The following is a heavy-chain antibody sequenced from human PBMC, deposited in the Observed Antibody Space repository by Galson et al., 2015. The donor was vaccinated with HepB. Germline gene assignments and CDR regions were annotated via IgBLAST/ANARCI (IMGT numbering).Heavy chain of an antibody. CDR3: VRDKTTVTTVFDY. Sequence: SVKVSCKASGYTFTSYGISWVRQAPGQGLEWMGWISAYNGNTNYAQKLQGRVTMTTDTSTSTAYTELRSLRSDDTAVYYCVRDKTTVTTVFDYWGQGTLVTVPS. J-gene: IGHJ4*02. CDR1: GYTFTSYG. CDR2: ISAYNGNT. V-gene: IGHV1-18*01. D-gene: IGHD4-17*01.